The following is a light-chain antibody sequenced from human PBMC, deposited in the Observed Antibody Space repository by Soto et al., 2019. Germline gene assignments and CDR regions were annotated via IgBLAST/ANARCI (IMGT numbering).Light chain of an antibody. CDR2: EVS. V-gene: IGLV2-18*01. Sequence: QSVLTQPPSVSGSPGQSVTTSCTGTSSDVGSYNRVSWYQQPPGTAPKLMIYEVSNRPSGVPDRFSGSKSGNTASLTISGLQAEDEADYYCSLYTSSGTYVFGTGTKFTVL. CDR3: SLYTSSGTYV. CDR1: SSDVGSYNR. J-gene: IGLJ1*01.